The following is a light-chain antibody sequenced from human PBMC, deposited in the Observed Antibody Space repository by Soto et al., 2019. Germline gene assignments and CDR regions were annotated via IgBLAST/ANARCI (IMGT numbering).Light chain of an antibody. CDR2: KTS. J-gene: IGKJ2*01. V-gene: IGKV1-5*03. CDR3: QQYNTYS. CDR1: QSLNSW. Sequence: DIQMTQSPSTLSASVGDRVSITCRASQSLNSWLAWYQQKPGKAPKLLIYKTSTLESGVPSRLSGSGSGTEFTLTISHLQPDDFATYYCQQYNTYSFGQGTKLEIK.